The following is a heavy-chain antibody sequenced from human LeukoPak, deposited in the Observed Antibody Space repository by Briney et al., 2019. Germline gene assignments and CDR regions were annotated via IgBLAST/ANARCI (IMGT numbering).Heavy chain of an antibody. CDR1: GFTFSSYA. CDR3: ATRPASETYLGVFDF. CDR2: ISGSGGST. Sequence: GGSLRLSCAASGFTFSSYAMSWVRQAPGKGLEWVSAISGSGGSTYYTDSVKGRFTISRDNSKNTLYLQMNSLRAEDAALYYCATRPASETYLGVFDFWGQGTQVTVSS. J-gene: IGHJ4*02. D-gene: IGHD1-26*01. V-gene: IGHV3-23*01.